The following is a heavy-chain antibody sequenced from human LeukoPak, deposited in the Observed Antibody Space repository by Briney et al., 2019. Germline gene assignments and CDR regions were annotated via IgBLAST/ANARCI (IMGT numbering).Heavy chain of an antibody. J-gene: IGHJ4*02. CDR1: GFTFSSYE. D-gene: IGHD6-13*01. V-gene: IGHV3-48*03. CDR3: AKDLSSSWFEGLDN. Sequence: GGSLRLSCAASGFTFSSYEMNWVRQAPGKGLEWVSYISSSGSTIYYADSVKGRFTISRDNSKNTLDLQMNSLRAEDTAVYYCAKDLSSSWFEGLDNWGQGTLVTVSS. CDR2: ISSSGSTI.